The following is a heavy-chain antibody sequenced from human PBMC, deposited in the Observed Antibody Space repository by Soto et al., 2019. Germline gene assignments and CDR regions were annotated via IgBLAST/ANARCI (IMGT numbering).Heavy chain of an antibody. CDR3: ARDMGVVPAAIRRSMFDY. Sequence: PGGSLRLSCVASGFTFSSYSMNWVRQAPGKGLEWVSSISSSSSYIYYADSVKGRFAISRDNAKNSLYLQMNSLRAEDTAVYYCARDMGVVPAAIRRSMFDYWGQGTLVTVSS. D-gene: IGHD2-2*02. CDR2: ISSSSSYI. CDR1: GFTFSSYS. V-gene: IGHV3-21*01. J-gene: IGHJ4*02.